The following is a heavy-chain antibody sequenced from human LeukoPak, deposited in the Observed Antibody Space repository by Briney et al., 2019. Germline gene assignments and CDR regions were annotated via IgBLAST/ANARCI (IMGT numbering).Heavy chain of an antibody. D-gene: IGHD4-11*01. CDR2: ISSISTLT. V-gene: IGHV3-11*03. CDR1: GFTFTDAY. J-gene: IGHJ4*02. CDR3: ARRLQWGSGSHFDY. Sequence: RVSSAPPGFTFTDAYMSSIRQSPRKRLWRMSYISSISTLTNYVDTVKGRFSISRDTAKSSLYMQKNRPRARETALCFCARRLQWGSGSHFDYWGEGALV.